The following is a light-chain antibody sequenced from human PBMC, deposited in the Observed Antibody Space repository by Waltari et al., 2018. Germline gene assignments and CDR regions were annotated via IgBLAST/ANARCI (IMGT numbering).Light chain of an antibody. CDR1: SSNIGAGYD. V-gene: IGLV1-40*01. Sequence: QSVLTQPPSVSGAPGQRVTISCTGSSSNIGAGYDVHWYQQLPGTAPKLPIDGNSNRPSGVPGRFSGSKSGTSASLAIAGLQAEDEADYYCQSYDSSLSGSMVFGGGTKLTVL. CDR3: QSYDSSLSGSMV. J-gene: IGLJ2*01. CDR2: GNS.